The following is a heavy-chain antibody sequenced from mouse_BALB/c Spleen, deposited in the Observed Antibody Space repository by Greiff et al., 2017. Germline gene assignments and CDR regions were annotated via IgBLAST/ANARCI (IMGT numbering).Heavy chain of an antibody. Sequence: VQLQQSGAELVRPGTSVKVSCKASGYAFTNYLIEWVKQRPGQGLEWIGVINPGSGGTNYNEKFKGKATLTADKSSSTAYMQLSSLTSDDSAVYFCARSNWDRYAMDYWGQGTSVTVSS. CDR3: ARSNWDRYAMDY. CDR1: GYAFTNYL. D-gene: IGHD2-14*01. V-gene: IGHV1-54*01. CDR2: INPGSGGT. J-gene: IGHJ4*01.